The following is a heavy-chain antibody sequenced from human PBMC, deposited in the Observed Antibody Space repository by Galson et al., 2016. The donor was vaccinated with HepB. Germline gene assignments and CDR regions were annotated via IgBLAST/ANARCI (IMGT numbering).Heavy chain of an antibody. V-gene: IGHV1-46*01. Sequence: SVKVSCKASGYTFTSFYMHWVRQAPGQGLEWMGVINPSAGSTGYAQIFQGRVTVTRDTSTSTVYMDLSGLRSEDTAVYYCARDYAPHYDLVACHFRLPDYWGQGTLVIVSS. CDR2: INPSAGST. CDR1: GYTFTSFY. J-gene: IGHJ4*02. CDR3: ARDYAPHYDLVACHFRLPDY. D-gene: IGHD3-3*01.